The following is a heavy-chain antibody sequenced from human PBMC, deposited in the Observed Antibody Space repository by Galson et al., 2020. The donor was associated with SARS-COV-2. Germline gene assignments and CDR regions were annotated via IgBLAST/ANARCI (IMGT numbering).Heavy chain of an antibody. V-gene: IGHV7-4-1*02. CDR1: GYTFTSYA. CDR3: ARGNRIMITFGGVIVPHNYFDY. J-gene: IGHJ4*02. CDR2: INTNTGNP. D-gene: IGHD3-16*02. Sequence: ASVKVSCKASGYTFTSYAMNWVRQAPGQGLEWMGWINTNTGNPTYAQGFTGRFVFSLDTSVSTAYLQISSLKAEDTAVYYCARGNRIMITFGGVIVPHNYFDYLGQGTLVTVSS.